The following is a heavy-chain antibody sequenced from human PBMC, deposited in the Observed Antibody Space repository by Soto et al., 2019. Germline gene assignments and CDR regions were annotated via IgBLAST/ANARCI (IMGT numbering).Heavy chain of an antibody. D-gene: IGHD4-17*01. Sequence: PGESLKISCKGSGYSFTSYWISWVRQMPGKGLEWMGRIDPSDSYTNYSPSFQGHVTISADKSISTAYLQWSSLKASDTSMYYCATPTVTEYYFDFWGQGTLVTVSS. V-gene: IGHV5-10-1*01. J-gene: IGHJ4*02. CDR1: GYSFTSYW. CDR3: ATPTVTEYYFDF. CDR2: IDPSDSYT.